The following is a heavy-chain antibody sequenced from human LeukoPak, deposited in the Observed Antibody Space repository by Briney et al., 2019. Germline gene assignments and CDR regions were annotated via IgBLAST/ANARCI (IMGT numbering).Heavy chain of an antibody. CDR3: ARVVVNLYYFDY. CDR2: IYYSGST. Sequence: PSETLSLTCTVSGGSISSSSYYWGWIRQPPGKGLEWIGSIYYSGSTYYNPSLKSRVTISVDTSKNQFSLKLSSVTAADTAVYYCARVVVNLYYFDYWGQGTLVTVSS. D-gene: IGHD3-22*01. J-gene: IGHJ4*02. V-gene: IGHV4-39*01. CDR1: GGSISSSSYY.